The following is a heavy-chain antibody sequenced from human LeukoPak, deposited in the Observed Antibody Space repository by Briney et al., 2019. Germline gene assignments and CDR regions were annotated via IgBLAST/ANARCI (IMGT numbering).Heavy chain of an antibody. V-gene: IGHV1-69*05. Sequence: SVKVSCKASGGTFSSYAISWVRQAPGQGLEWMGGIIPIFGTANYAQKFQGRVTITTDESTSTAHMELSSLRSEDTAVYYCASCNQLPFCSSTSCYSSNCYYMDVWGKGTTVIVSS. CDR3: ASCNQLPFCSSTSCYSSNCYYMDV. D-gene: IGHD2-2*02. CDR2: IIPIFGTA. J-gene: IGHJ6*03. CDR1: GGTFSSYA.